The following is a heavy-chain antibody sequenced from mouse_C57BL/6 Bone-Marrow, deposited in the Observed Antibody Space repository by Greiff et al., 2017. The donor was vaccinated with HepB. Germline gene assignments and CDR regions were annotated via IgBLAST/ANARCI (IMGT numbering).Heavy chain of an antibody. V-gene: IGHV5-17*01. J-gene: IGHJ3*01. Sequence: EVKLMESGGGLVKPGGSLKLSCAASGFTFSDYGMHWVRQAPEKGLEWVAYISSGSSTIYYADTVKGRFTISRDNAKNTLFLQMPSLRSEDTDMYYCARPEGFAYWGQGTLVTVSA. CDR1: GFTFSDYG. CDR3: ARPEGFAY. CDR2: ISSGSSTI.